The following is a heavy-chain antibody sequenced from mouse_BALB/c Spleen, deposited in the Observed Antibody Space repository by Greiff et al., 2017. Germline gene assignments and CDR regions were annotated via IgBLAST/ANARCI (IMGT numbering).Heavy chain of an antibody. J-gene: IGHJ4*01. CDR3: GRGTTVVAKDYAMDY. Sequence: VQLQQSGPELVKPGASVKISCKASGYSFTGYFMNWVKQSHGKSLEWIRRINPYNGDTFYNQKFKGKATLTVDKSSSTAHMELLSLTSEDSAVYYCGRGTTVVAKDYAMDYWGQGTSVTVSS. V-gene: IGHV1-37*01. CDR2: INPYNGDT. CDR1: GYSFTGYF. D-gene: IGHD1-1*01.